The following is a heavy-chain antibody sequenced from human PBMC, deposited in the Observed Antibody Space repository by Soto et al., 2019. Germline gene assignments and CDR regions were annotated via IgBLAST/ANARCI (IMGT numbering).Heavy chain of an antibody. CDR1: GGTFSSYA. CDR2: IIHIFGTA. V-gene: IGHV1-69*06. Sequence: QVQLVQSGAEVKQPGSSVKVSCKASGGTFSSYAISWVRQAPGQGLECMGGIIHIFGTANYAQKFQGRVTITADKSTRTAYRELSRLRSEDTAGYYCARLTGNGDYDYYGMDVWGQGATVTVSS. D-gene: IGHD1-1*01. J-gene: IGHJ6*02. CDR3: ARLTGNGDYDYYGMDV.